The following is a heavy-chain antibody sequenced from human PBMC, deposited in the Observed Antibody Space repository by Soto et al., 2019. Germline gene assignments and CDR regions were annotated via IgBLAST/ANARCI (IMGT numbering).Heavy chain of an antibody. V-gene: IGHV1-3*01. Sequence: GASVKVSCKASGYTFTSYYMHWVRQAPGQRLEWMAMINAGNGNTKYAQKFQGRVTMTRDTSASTAYMELSSLRSEDTAVYYCARPSSGYERYYYYGMDVWGQGTTVTVSS. CDR3: ARPSSGYERYYYYGMDV. D-gene: IGHD5-12*01. J-gene: IGHJ6*02. CDR1: GYTFTSYY. CDR2: INAGNGNT.